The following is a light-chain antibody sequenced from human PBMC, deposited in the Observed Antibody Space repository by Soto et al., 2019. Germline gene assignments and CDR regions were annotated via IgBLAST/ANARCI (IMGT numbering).Light chain of an antibody. V-gene: IGKV3-15*01. CDR1: QSVSSN. Sequence: EIVMTQSPATLSVSPGERVTLSCRASQSVSSNLAWYQQKPGQSPRLLIYGASTRATGIPARFSGSGSGTEFILTISSLQSEDFAVYYCQQYINLWTFGQGTKVEIK. CDR3: QQYINLWT. J-gene: IGKJ1*01. CDR2: GAS.